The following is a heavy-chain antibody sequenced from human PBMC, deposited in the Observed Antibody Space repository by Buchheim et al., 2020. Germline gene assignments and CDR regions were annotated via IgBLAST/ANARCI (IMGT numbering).Heavy chain of an antibody. D-gene: IGHD4-23*01. Sequence: QVQLVESGGGVVQPGRSLRLSCAASGFTFSSHGMHWVRQAPGKGLEWVAVISYDGSNKYYADSVKGRFTISSDNSKNTLYVQMNSLRDEDTAVYYCAKSLHLLVTADPYYYYGMDVWGQGTT. CDR2: ISYDGSNK. V-gene: IGHV3-30*18. CDR3: AKSLHLLVTADPYYYYGMDV. J-gene: IGHJ6*02. CDR1: GFTFSSHG.